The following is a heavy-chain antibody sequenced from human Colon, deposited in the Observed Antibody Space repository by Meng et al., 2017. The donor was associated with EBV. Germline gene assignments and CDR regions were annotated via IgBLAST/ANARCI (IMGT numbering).Heavy chain of an antibody. CDR1: GGPISRTGTC. CDR2: QCHADDT. CDR3: ARHTFSGNPGGIDS. V-gene: IGHV4-39*01. Sequence: QLQLPESGLGLVKPSETLSLTCTVSGGPISRTGTCGGWIRQPPGKGLEWIGSQCHADDTYYNPSLMGRVTISVDTSKNQVSLKLTSVTAADTSIYYCARHTFSGNPGGIDSWGQGILVTVSS. J-gene: IGHJ4*02. D-gene: IGHD4-23*01.